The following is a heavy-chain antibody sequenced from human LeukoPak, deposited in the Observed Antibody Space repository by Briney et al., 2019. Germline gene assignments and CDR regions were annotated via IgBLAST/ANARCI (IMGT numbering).Heavy chain of an antibody. CDR3: ARDRGTGYFDY. J-gene: IGHJ4*02. Sequence: PGGSLRLSCAASGFTFSSYGMDWVRQAPGKGLEWVAVIWYDGSNKYYADSVKGRFTISRDNSKNTLYLQMNSLRAEDTAVYYCARDRGTGYFDYWGQGTLVTVSS. D-gene: IGHD7-27*01. CDR1: GFTFSSYG. V-gene: IGHV3-33*01. CDR2: IWYDGSNK.